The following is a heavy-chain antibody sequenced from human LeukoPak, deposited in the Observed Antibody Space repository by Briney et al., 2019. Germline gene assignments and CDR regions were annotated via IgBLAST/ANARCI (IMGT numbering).Heavy chain of an antibody. D-gene: IGHD6-13*01. J-gene: IGHJ4*02. V-gene: IGHV3-23*01. Sequence: GGSLRLSCAASGFTFSSYAMSWVRQAPGKGLEWVSAISGSGGSTYYADSVKGRFTISRDNSKNTLCLQMNSLRAEDTAVYYCAKRGSGSSSWYAYFDYWGQGTLVTVSS. CDR2: ISGSGGST. CDR1: GFTFSSYA. CDR3: AKRGSGSSSWYAYFDY.